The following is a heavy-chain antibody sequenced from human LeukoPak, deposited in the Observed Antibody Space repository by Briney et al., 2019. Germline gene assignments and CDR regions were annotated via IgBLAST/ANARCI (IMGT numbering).Heavy chain of an antibody. CDR2: IIPIFGTA. J-gene: IGHJ4*02. CDR3: ARTAEEGAMEYCFDY. V-gene: IGHV1-69*13. Sequence: SVKVSCKASGYTFTTYAMNWVRQAPGQGLEWMGGIIPIFGTANYAQKFQGRVTITADESTSTAYMELSSLRSGDTAVYYCARTAEEGAMEYCFDYWGQGTLVTVSS. CDR1: GYTFTTYA. D-gene: IGHD1-26*01.